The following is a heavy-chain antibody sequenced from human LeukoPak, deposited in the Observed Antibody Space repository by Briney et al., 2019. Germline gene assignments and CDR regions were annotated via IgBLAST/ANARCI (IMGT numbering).Heavy chain of an antibody. CDR3: ARHGDFCFDY. Sequence: GGSLRLSCAASGFTFSRSWMGWVRQTPGKGLEWVANIKTDGSSIYYLDPVRGRFTISRDNSKDSLNLQVNSLRAEDTAVYYCARHGDFCFDYWGQGILVTVSS. V-gene: IGHV3-7*01. J-gene: IGHJ4*02. CDR1: GFTFSRSW. CDR2: IKTDGSSI. D-gene: IGHD3-10*01.